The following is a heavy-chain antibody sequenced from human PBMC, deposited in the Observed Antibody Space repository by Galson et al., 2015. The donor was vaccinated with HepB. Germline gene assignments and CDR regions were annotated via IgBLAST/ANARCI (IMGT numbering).Heavy chain of an antibody. CDR2: ISYDGSNK. Sequence: SLRLSCAASGFTFSSYAMHWVRQAPGKGLEWVAVISYDGSNKYYADSVKGRFTISRDNSKNTLYLQMNSLRAEDTAVYYCASGYCSGGSCYSLDYWGQGTLVTVSS. CDR1: GFTFSSYA. CDR3: ASGYCSGGSCYSLDY. D-gene: IGHD2-15*01. V-gene: IGHV3-30*04. J-gene: IGHJ4*02.